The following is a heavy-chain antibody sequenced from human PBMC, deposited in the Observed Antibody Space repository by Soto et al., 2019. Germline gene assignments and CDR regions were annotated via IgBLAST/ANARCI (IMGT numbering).Heavy chain of an antibody. CDR3: ARHIAAAASNWFDP. J-gene: IGHJ5*02. CDR2: IYYSGST. Sequence: SETLSLTCTVSGFSIISGGYYWSWIRQHPGKGLEWIGYIYYSGSTYYNPSLKSRVTISVDTSKNQFSLKLSSVTAADTAVYYCARHIAAAASNWFDPWGQGTLVTVSS. D-gene: IGHD6-13*01. CDR1: GFSIISGGYY. V-gene: IGHV4-31*03.